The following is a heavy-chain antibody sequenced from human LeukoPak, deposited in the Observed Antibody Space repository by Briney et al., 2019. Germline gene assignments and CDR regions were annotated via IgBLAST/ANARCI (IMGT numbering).Heavy chain of an antibody. Sequence: GGSLRLSCAAPGITFSNYNMNWVRQAPGKGLEWISSITSSSSYTFYADSVKGRFTISRDNAKNSLYLQMNSLRAEDTAVYYCARDGRQIGAADPVDYWGQGTLVTVSS. V-gene: IGHV3-21*01. J-gene: IGHJ4*02. CDR1: GITFSNYN. D-gene: IGHD6-13*01. CDR3: ARDGRQIGAADPVDY. CDR2: ITSSSSYT.